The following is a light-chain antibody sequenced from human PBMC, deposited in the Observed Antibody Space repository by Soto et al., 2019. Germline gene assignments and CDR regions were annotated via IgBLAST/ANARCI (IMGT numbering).Light chain of an antibody. CDR1: SSDVGGYNY. V-gene: IGLV2-11*01. Sequence: QSALTQPRSVSGSPGQSVTISCTGTSSDVGGYNYVSWYQQHPGKAPKLMIYDVSKRPSGVPDRFSGSKSGNTASLTISGLQAEDEADYYCCSYAGSYKGYXXGTGXKLTVL. CDR3: CSYAGSYKGYX. CDR2: DVS. J-gene: IGLJ1*01.